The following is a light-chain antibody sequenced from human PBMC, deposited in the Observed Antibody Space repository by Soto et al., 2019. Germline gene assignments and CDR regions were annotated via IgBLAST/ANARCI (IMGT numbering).Light chain of an antibody. Sequence: EIVMTQSPATLSVSPGERATLSCRASQSVSSNLAWYQQKPGQAPRLLIYGASTRATGIPARFSGGGSGTEFTLTMSGLQSEDFAVYYCQQYNNWPLTFGGGTKVEIK. J-gene: IGKJ4*01. CDR1: QSVSSN. V-gene: IGKV3-15*01. CDR3: QQYNNWPLT. CDR2: GAS.